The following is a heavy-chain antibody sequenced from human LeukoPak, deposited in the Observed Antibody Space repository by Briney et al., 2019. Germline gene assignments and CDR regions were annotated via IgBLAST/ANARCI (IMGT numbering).Heavy chain of an antibody. CDR2: ISSSGSTI. D-gene: IGHD2-2*01. V-gene: IGHV3-48*03. J-gene: IGHJ4*02. CDR1: GFSFSTYA. CDR3: ARVGSTSCSDY. Sequence: PGGSLRLSCAASGFSFSTYAMTWVRRAPGKGLAWVSYISSSGSTIYYADSVKGRFTISRDNAKNSLYLQMNSLRAEDTAVYYCARVGSTSCSDYWGQGTLVTVSS.